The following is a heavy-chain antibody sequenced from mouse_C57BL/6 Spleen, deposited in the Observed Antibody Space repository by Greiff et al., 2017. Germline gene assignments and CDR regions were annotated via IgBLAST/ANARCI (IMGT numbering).Heavy chain of an antibody. V-gene: IGHV1-82*01. CDR3: ARGVYGSNLDY. CDR1: GYAFSSSW. Sequence: VMLVESGPELVKPGASVKISCKASGYAFSSSWMNWVKQRPGKGLEWIGRIYPGDGDTNYNGKFKGKATLTADKSSSTAYMQLSSLTSEDSAVYFCARGVYGSNLDYWGQGTTLTVSS. D-gene: IGHD1-1*01. J-gene: IGHJ2*01. CDR2: IYPGDGDT.